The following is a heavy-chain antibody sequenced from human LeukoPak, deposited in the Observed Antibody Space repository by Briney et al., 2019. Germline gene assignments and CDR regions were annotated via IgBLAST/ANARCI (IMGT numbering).Heavy chain of an antibody. J-gene: IGHJ2*01. V-gene: IGHV3-30*03. CDR1: GFTFSRHG. Sequence: GRSLRLSCAASGFTFSRHGMHWVRQAPGKGLEWVAVIGDTGRAKYYADSVEGRFTASRDNSRNTLYLEMNSLRYDDTALYYCAREAAWGNWYFDLWGRGTLVTVSS. CDR2: IGDTGRAK. CDR3: AREAAWGNWYFDL. D-gene: IGHD3-16*01.